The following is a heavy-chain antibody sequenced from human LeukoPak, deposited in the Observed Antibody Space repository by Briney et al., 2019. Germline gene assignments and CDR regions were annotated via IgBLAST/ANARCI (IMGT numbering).Heavy chain of an antibody. V-gene: IGHV3-13*05. D-gene: IGHD6-13*01. Sequence: GGSLRLSCASSGFTFSSYDMHWVRQATGKGLEWVSAIGTAGDPYYPGSVKGRFTISRENAKNSLYLQTNSLRAGDTAVYYCARAGIAAAGTNNYYYYGMDVWGQGTTVTVSS. CDR3: ARAGIAAAGTNNYYYYGMDV. CDR1: GFTFSSYD. J-gene: IGHJ6*02. CDR2: IGTAGDP.